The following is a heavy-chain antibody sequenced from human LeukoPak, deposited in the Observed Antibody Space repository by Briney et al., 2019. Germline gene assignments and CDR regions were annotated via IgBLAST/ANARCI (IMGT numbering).Heavy chain of an antibody. CDR1: GFTFSSYA. D-gene: IGHD2-15*01. Sequence: GGSLRLSCAASGFTFSSYAMHWARQAPGKGLEYVSSISYNGGSTFYANSVKGRFTISRDNSKNTLYLQMNSLRAEDTAVYYCATYCSGGNCYDFFDHWGQGTPVTVSS. J-gene: IGHJ4*02. CDR2: ISYNGGST. V-gene: IGHV3-64*01. CDR3: ATYCSGGNCYDFFDH.